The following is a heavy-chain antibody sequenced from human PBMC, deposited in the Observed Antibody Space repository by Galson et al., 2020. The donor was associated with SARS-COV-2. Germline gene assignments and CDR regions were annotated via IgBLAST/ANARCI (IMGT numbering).Heavy chain of an antibody. V-gene: IGHV3-30*04. D-gene: IGHD3-3*01. Sequence: GGSLRLSCAASGFRFSNDAMHWVRQAPGQGLEWLAVLSYDGSNKYYADSVKGRFTISRDNFKNTVYLQMNSLRDDDTAVYFCAREFTVAYYDFWSGFFSDWGQGTLVTVSS. J-gene: IGHJ4*02. CDR2: LSYDGSNK. CDR3: AREFTVAYYDFWSGFFSD. CDR1: GFRFSNDA.